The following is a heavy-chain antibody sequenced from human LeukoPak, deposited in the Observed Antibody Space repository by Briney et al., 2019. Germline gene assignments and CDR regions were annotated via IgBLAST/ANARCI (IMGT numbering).Heavy chain of an antibody. CDR2: IYYSGST. D-gene: IGHD3-10*01. Sequence: SETLSLTCTVPGGSISSSSYYWGWIRQPPGKGLEWIGSIYYSGSTYYNPSLKSRVTISVDTSKNQFSLKLSSVTAADTAVYYCASLSFGELLPWGQGTLLTVSS. V-gene: IGHV4-39*07. J-gene: IGHJ4*02. CDR1: GGSISSSSYY. CDR3: ASLSFGELLP.